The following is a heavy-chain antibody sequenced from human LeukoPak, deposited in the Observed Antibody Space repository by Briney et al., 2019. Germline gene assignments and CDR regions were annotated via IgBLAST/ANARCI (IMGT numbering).Heavy chain of an antibody. CDR2: IYYSGST. D-gene: IGHD3-9*01. CDR3: AREDRVLRYFDWLPSYYMDV. J-gene: IGHJ6*03. Sequence: SETLSLTCTVSGGSISSSSYYWGWIRQPPGKGLEWIGTIYYSGSTYYNPSLKSRVTISVDTSKNRFSLKLSSVTAADTAVYYCAREDRVLRYFDWLPSYYMDVWGKGTTVTVSS. V-gene: IGHV4-39*07. CDR1: GGSISSSSYY.